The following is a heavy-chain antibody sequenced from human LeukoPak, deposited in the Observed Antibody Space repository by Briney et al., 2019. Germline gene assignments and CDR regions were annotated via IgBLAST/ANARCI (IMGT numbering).Heavy chain of an antibody. CDR2: VDYSGST. Sequence: GSLRLSCAASRFTFSSYSMNWVRQAPGKGLEWIGSVDYSGSTYYSPSLKSRVTMSVDTSKIQFSLKLNSLTAADTAVYYCARLRCSSTSCYYYYYYMDVWGKGTTVTISS. D-gene: IGHD2-2*01. J-gene: IGHJ6*03. V-gene: IGHV4-39*01. CDR1: RFTFSSYSMN. CDR3: ARLRCSSTSCYYYYYYMDV.